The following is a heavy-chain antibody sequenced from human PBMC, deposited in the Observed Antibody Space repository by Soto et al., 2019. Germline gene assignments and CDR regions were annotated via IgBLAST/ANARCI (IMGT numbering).Heavy chain of an antibody. CDR3: ARAPFAGGSSYYFDY. D-gene: IGHD2-15*01. V-gene: IGHV4-31*03. J-gene: IGHJ4*02. Sequence: QVQLQESGPGLVKPSQTLSLTCTVSGGSISSGGYYWSWIRQHPGKGLEWIGYIYYSGSTYYNPSRKSRVTISVDTSKNQFSLKLSSVTAADTAVYYCARAPFAGGSSYYFDYWGQGTLVTVSS. CDR1: GGSISSGGYY. CDR2: IYYSGST.